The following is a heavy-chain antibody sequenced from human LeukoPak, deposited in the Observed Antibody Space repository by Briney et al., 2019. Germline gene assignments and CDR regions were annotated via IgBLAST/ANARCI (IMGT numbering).Heavy chain of an antibody. CDR3: ARSTGSTMFIDY. V-gene: IGHV4-59*01. D-gene: IGHD3-10*02. CDR2: IYYSGST. J-gene: IGHJ4*02. Sequence: SETLSLTCTVSGGSISSYYWSWIRQPPGKGLEWIGYIYYSGSTDYNPSLKSRVAISVDTSKNQFSLKLSSVTAADTAVYYCARSTGSTMFIDYWGQGTLVTVSS. CDR1: GGSISSYY.